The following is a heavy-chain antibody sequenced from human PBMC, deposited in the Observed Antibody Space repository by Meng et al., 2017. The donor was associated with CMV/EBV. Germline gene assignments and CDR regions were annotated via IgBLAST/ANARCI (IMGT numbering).Heavy chain of an antibody. J-gene: IGHJ6*02. Sequence: ASVKVSCKASGYTFIYYDIIWVRQASGQGLEWVGWMNPNRGNTAYAQKFQGRVTMTRDTSTSIAYMELSSLRSGGTAVYYCARGQVQCSTINCHDYRFSGMDVWGQGTTVTVSS. CDR1: GYTFIYYD. CDR2: MNPNRGNT. V-gene: IGHV1-8*01. D-gene: IGHD2/OR15-2a*01. CDR3: ARGQVQCSTINCHDYRFSGMDV.